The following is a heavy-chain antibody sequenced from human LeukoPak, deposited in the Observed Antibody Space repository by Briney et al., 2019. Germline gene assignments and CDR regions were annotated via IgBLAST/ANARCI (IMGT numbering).Heavy chain of an antibody. CDR2: INHSGST. Sequence: SETLSLTCAVYGGSFSGYYWSWIRQPPGKGLEWIGEINHSGSTNYNPSLKSRVTISVDTSKNQFSLKLSSVTAADTAVYYCARDPPGGYCSGGSCEDYWGQGTLVTVSS. CDR1: GGSFSGYY. D-gene: IGHD2-15*01. CDR3: ARDPPGGYCSGGSCEDY. J-gene: IGHJ4*02. V-gene: IGHV4-34*01.